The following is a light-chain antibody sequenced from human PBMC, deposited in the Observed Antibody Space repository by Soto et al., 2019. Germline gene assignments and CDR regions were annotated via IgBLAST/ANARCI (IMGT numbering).Light chain of an antibody. Sequence: DLQMTQSPSSLSASVGDRVTISCRASQTIGTYLNWYQQTPGKAPKLLIYVASSLQSGVPSRFSGRGSGTDFTLTISSLQPEDFATYYCQHSFTTPFTFGPGTKVDIK. J-gene: IGKJ3*01. CDR1: QTIGTY. CDR3: QHSFTTPFT. V-gene: IGKV1-39*01. CDR2: VAS.